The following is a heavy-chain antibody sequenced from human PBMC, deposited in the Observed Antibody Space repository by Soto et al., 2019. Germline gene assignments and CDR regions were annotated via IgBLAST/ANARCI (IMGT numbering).Heavy chain of an antibody. V-gene: IGHV2-5*01. CDR1: GFSLSTSGVG. J-gene: IGHJ3*02. CDR2: IYWNDDK. D-gene: IGHD1-1*01. CDR3: ADSGHTGPQRVSAPGAFDI. Sequence: SGPTLVKPTQTLTLTCTFSGFSLSTSGVGVGWIRQPPGKALEWLALIYWNDDKRYSPSLKSRLTITKVTSKSQVVLTMTNMDPVDTATYYCADSGHTGPQRVSAPGAFDIWGQGTMVTVSS.